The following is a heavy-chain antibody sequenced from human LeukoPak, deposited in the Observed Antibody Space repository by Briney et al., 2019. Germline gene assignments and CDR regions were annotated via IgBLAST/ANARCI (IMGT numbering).Heavy chain of an antibody. J-gene: IGHJ4*02. CDR1: GGSFSGYY. D-gene: IGHD3-3*01. V-gene: IGHV4-34*01. CDR2: INHSGST. Sequence: SETLSLTCAVYGGSFSGYYWSWIRQPPGKGLEWIGEINHSGSTNYNPSLKSRVTISVDTSKNQFSLKLSSATAADTAVYYCATSTRAFWSGYLIDYWGQGTLVTVSS. CDR3: ATSTRAFWSGYLIDY.